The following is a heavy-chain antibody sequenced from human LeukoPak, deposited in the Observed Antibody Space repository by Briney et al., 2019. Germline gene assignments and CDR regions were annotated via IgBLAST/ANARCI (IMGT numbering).Heavy chain of an antibody. CDR3: AKDIDEGSGWNY. CDR2: ISGSGGST. J-gene: IGHJ4*02. Sequence: GGSLRLSCAASGFTFSSYAMSWVRQAPGKGLEWVSAISGSGGSTYYADSVKGRFTISRDNSKNALYLQMNSLRAEDTAVYYCAKDIDEGSGWNYWGQGTLITVSS. CDR1: GFTFSSYA. V-gene: IGHV3-23*01. D-gene: IGHD6-19*01.